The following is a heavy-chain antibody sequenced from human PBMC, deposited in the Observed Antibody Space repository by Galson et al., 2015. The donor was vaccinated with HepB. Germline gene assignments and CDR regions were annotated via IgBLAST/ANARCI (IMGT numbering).Heavy chain of an antibody. CDR3: ARAVVGGTYAVSWFDP. D-gene: IGHD2-15*01. Sequence: SLRLSCAASGFVFSAYSMSWVRQAPGKGLEWVSGINWNGGSTGYADSVKGRFTISRDNAKNSLFLQMNSLRAEDTALYYCARAVVGGTYAVSWFDPWGQGTLVTVSS. J-gene: IGHJ5*02. CDR1: GFVFSAYS. V-gene: IGHV3-20*04. CDR2: INWNGGST.